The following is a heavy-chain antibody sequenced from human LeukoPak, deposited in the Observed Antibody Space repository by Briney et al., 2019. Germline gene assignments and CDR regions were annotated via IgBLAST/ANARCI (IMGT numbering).Heavy chain of an antibody. V-gene: IGHV3-30*02. CDR1: GFTSSSYG. CDR3: AKDVERWLQSPFDY. Sequence: PGGSLRLSCAASGFTSSSYGMHWVRQAPGKGLEWVAFIRYDGSNKYYADSVKGRFTISRDNSKNTLYLQMNSLRAEDTAVYYCAKDVERWLQSPFDYWGQGTLVTVSS. CDR2: IRYDGSNK. D-gene: IGHD5-24*01. J-gene: IGHJ4*02.